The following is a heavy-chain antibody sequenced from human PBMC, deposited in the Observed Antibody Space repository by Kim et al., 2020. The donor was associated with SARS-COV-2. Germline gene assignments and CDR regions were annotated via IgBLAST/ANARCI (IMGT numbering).Heavy chain of an antibody. CDR3: ARSQTDVWWLTPEVSYYYYGMDV. CDR1: GGTFSSYA. D-gene: IGHD5-12*01. CDR2: IIPIFGTA. J-gene: IGHJ6*02. Sequence: SVKVSCKASGGTFSSYAISWVRQAPGQGLEWMGGIIPIFGTANYAQKFQGRVTITADESTSTAYMELSSLRSEDTAVYYCARSQTDVWWLTPEVSYYYYGMDVWGQGTTVTVSS. V-gene: IGHV1-69*13.